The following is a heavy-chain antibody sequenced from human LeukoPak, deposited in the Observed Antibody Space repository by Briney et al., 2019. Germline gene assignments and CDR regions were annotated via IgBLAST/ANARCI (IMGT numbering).Heavy chain of an antibody. J-gene: IGHJ4*02. V-gene: IGHV4-34*01. CDR3: ARKFLGYCSSTSCYTSPLTTVTTGYYFDY. CDR1: GGSFSGYY. Sequence: SETLSLTCAVYGGSFSGYYWSWIRQPPGKGLEWIGEINHSGSTNYNPSLKSRVTISVDTSKNQFSLKLSSVTAADTAVYYCARKFLGYCSSTSCYTSPLTTVTTGYYFDYWGQGTLVTVSS. D-gene: IGHD2-2*02. CDR2: INHSGST.